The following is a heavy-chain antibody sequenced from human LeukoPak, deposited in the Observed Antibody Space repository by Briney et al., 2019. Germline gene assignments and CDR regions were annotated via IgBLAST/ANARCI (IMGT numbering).Heavy chain of an antibody. CDR1: GFTFNSYE. V-gene: IGHV3-48*03. J-gene: IGHJ4*02. CDR2: INSGGSVI. CDR3: VRAYGGLLDY. D-gene: IGHD3-16*01. Sequence: PGGSLRLSCEASGFTFNSYEMNWVRQAPGKGLEWISYINSGGSVIYYADPVKGRFTISRNNAKKSLYLQMNSLRVEDTAFYCVRAYGGLLDYWGQGTLVTVSS.